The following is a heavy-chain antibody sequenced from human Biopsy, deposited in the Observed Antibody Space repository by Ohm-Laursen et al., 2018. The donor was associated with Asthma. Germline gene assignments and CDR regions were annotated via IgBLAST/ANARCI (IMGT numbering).Heavy chain of an antibody. V-gene: IGHV1-3*04. Sequence: ASVKVSCKASGYNFISFAIHWVRQAPGQRLEWMGWANTGNGDTKYSQKFQGRVTITRDTSASTAYMELRNLRSEDTATYYCARTYYDFLTGQVKDVFGVWGQGTMVAVSS. CDR3: ARTYYDFLTGQVKDVFGV. CDR2: ANTGNGDT. D-gene: IGHD3-9*01. J-gene: IGHJ3*01. CDR1: GYNFISFA.